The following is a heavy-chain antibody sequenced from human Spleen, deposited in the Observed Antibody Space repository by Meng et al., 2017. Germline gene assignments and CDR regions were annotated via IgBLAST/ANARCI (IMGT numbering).Heavy chain of an antibody. J-gene: IGHJ5*02. CDR3: ARAVASSFDP. Sequence: QVPLQQSDPRLVKPSHTLSFTCAISGDSVSNNSASWTWIRQSPSRGLEWLGRTKYRSKWYNDYAGSVKSRITINPDTSKNQLSLQLSSVTPEDTAVYYCARAVASSFDPWGQGTLVTVSS. CDR2: TKYRSKWYN. V-gene: IGHV6-1*01. D-gene: IGHD5-12*01. CDR1: GDSVSNNSAS.